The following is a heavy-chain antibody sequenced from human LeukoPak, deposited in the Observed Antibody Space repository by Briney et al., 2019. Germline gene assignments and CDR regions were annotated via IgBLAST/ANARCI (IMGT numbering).Heavy chain of an antibody. CDR2: INPNSGGT. V-gene: IGHV1-2*02. D-gene: IGHD2-2*01. CDR3: ARYCSSTSCYHKDY. CDR1: GYTFTVYY. J-gene: IGHJ4*02. Sequence: ASVKVSFKASGYTFTVYYMHWVRQAPGQGLEWMGWINPNSGGTKYAQKFQGRVTMTRDTSISTAYMELSRLRSDDTAVYYCARYCSSTSCYHKDYWGQGTLVTVSS.